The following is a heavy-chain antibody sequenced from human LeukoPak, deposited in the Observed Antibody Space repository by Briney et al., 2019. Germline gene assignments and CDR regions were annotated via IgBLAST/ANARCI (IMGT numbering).Heavy chain of an antibody. V-gene: IGHV1-69*04. CDR3: ASLGSSKEWRESFDY. D-gene: IGHD2-2*01. Sequence: SVKVSCKASGGTFSSYAISWVRQAPGQGLEWMGRIIPIFGIANYAQKFQGRVTITADKSTSTAYMELSSLRSEDTAVYYCASLGSSKEWRESFDYWGRGTLVTVSS. CDR2: IIPIFGIA. CDR1: GGTFSSYA. J-gene: IGHJ4*02.